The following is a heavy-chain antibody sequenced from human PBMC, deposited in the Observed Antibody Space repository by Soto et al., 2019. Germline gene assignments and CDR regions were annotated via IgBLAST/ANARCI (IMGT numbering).Heavy chain of an antibody. V-gene: IGHV3-21*01. Sequence: GGSLRLSCAASGFTLTSYSMNWVRQASGKGLEWVASISSSSSHIYYADSVKGRFTISRDNARNSLFLQMNDLRAEDAAVYYCVREGGLSSYYGIDVWGQGTMVTVSS. J-gene: IGHJ6*02. CDR3: VREGGLSSYYGIDV. CDR2: ISSSSSHI. D-gene: IGHD1-26*01. CDR1: GFTLTSYS.